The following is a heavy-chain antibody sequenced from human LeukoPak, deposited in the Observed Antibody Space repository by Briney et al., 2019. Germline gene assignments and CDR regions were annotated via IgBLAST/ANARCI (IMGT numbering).Heavy chain of an antibody. CDR3: ARAPYCSSTSCYVWTFDY. V-gene: IGHV3-53*05. CDR1: GFTVSSNY. D-gene: IGHD2-2*01. Sequence: PGGSLRLSCAASGFTVSSNYMSWVRQAPGKGLEWVSVIYSGGSTYYADSVKGRFTISRDKSKNTLYLQMNNLRAEDTAVYYCARAPYCSSTSCYVWTFDYWGQGTLVTVSS. J-gene: IGHJ4*02. CDR2: IYSGGST.